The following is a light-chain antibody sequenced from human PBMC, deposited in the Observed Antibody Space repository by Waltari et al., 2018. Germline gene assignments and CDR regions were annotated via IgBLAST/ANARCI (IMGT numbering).Light chain of an antibody. V-gene: IGLV2-23*02. J-gene: IGLJ1*01. CDR2: EVF. CDR1: TSDVGSCDL. CDR3: CSYAGRGTYV. Sequence: QSALTQPASVSGTPGQSITISCSGTTSDVGSCDLVSWYQQHPGEAPKLLICEVFKRPPDTSSRFSGAKSGSTASLTISGLQPEDEADYYCCSYAGRGTYVFGSGTKVTVL.